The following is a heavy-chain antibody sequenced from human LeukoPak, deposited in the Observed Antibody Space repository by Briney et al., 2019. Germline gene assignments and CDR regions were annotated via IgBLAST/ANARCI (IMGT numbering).Heavy chain of an antibody. D-gene: IGHD3-9*01. CDR2: INHSGST. J-gene: IGHJ6*04. V-gene: IGHV4-34*01. CDR1: GGSFSGYY. CDR3: AGFDILTGYYFGIKRILYPV. Sequence: PSETLSLTCAVYGGSFSGYYWSWIRQPPGKGLEWIGEINHSGSTNYNPSLKSRVTISVDTSKNQFSLKLSSVTAADTAVYYCAGFDILTGYYFGIKRILYPVWGKGTTVTVSS.